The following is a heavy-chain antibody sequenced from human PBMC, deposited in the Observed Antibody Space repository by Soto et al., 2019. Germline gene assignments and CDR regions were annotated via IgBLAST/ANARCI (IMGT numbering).Heavy chain of an antibody. CDR3: AAFYDSSGYSASQH. V-gene: IGHV1-24*01. D-gene: IGHD3-22*01. J-gene: IGHJ1*01. CDR2: FDPEDGET. CDR1: GYTVTELS. Sequence: ASVKVSCKVSGYTVTELSMHWVRQAPGKGLEWMGGFDPEDGETIYAQKFQGRVTMTEDTSTDTAYMELSRLRSEDKAVVYCAAFYDSSGYSASQHWGQGTLVTVSS.